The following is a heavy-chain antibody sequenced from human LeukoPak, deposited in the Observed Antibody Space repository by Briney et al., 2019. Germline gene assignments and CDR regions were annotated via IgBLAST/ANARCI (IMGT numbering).Heavy chain of an antibody. CDR3: ARHQVGSSYFDY. Sequence: GESLKISCKGSGYSFTTYWISWVRQMPGKGLEWMGRIDPSDSYTNYSPSFQGHVTISADKSISTAYLQWSSLKASDTATYYCARHQVGSSYFDYWGQGTLVTVSS. V-gene: IGHV5-10-1*01. D-gene: IGHD6-6*01. CDR2: IDPSDSYT. J-gene: IGHJ4*02. CDR1: GYSFTTYW.